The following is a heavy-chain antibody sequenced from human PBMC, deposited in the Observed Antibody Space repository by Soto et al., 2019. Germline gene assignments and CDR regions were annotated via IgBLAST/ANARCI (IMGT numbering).Heavy chain of an antibody. V-gene: IGHV1-2*04. Sequence: GASVKVSCKASGYTFTGYYMHWVRQAPGQGLEWMGWINPNSGGTNYAQKFQGWVTMTRDTSISTAYMELSRLRSDDTAVYYCARDRTHILQDTPDGMDVWGQGTKVTVSS. CDR3: ARDRTHILQDTPDGMDV. CDR1: GYTFTGYY. D-gene: IGHD4-4*01. CDR2: INPNSGGT. J-gene: IGHJ6*02.